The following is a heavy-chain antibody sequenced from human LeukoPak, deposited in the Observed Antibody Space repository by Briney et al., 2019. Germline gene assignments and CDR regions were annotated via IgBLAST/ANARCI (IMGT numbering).Heavy chain of an antibody. V-gene: IGHV3-23*01. D-gene: IGHD3-9*01. Sequence: GASLRFSCAASGFTFSNYAMSWVRQAPGKGLEWVSAITGSGGNTYYADSVKGRFTISRDNSKNTLYLQMNSLRAEDTAVYYCAKWGDFDVLTGYYVPDFWGQGTLVTVSS. CDR3: AKWGDFDVLTGYYVPDF. CDR1: GFTFSNYA. J-gene: IGHJ4*02. CDR2: ITGSGGNT.